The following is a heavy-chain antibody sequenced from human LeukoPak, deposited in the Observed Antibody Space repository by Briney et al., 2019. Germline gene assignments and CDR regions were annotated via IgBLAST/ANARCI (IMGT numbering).Heavy chain of an antibody. CDR1: GYTFTGYY. D-gene: IGHD2-21*02. CDR2: INPNSGGT. Sequence: ASVKVSCKASGYTFTGYYMHWVRQAPGQGLERMGWINPNSGGTNYAQKFQGRVTMTRDTSISTAYMVLSRLRSDDTAVYYCARNVNCGGDCYSFFDYWGQGTLVTVSS. CDR3: ARNVNCGGDCYSFFDY. J-gene: IGHJ4*02. V-gene: IGHV1-2*02.